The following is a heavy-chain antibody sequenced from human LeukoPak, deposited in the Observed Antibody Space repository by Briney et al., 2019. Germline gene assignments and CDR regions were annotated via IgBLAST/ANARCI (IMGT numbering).Heavy chain of an antibody. J-gene: IGHJ4*02. D-gene: IGHD3-10*01. Sequence: PGGSLRLSCAASGFTVSSNYRSWVRQAPGKGLEWVSVIYSGGSTYYADSVKGRFTISRDNDKNTLYLQMNSLRDEDTAVYYCARSGWANYYGSGSGFWGQGTLVTVSS. CDR3: ARSGWANYYGSGSGF. V-gene: IGHV3-53*01. CDR1: GFTVSSNY. CDR2: IYSGGST.